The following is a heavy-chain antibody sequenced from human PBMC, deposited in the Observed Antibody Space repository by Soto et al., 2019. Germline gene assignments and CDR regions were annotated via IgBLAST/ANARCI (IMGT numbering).Heavy chain of an antibody. D-gene: IGHD6-25*01. CDR3: ARESGGYDSSTRYGLDV. V-gene: IGHV4-31*03. CDR1: GGSISSVGHY. Sequence: PSETLSLTSSVSGGSISSVGHYWTWIRQQPVKRLEWIGYIYYSGSTDYNPSLKSRVTISVDRSKNQFSLNLSSVTAADTAIYYCARESGGYDSSTRYGLDVWGQGTTVTVSS. CDR2: IYYSGST. J-gene: IGHJ6*02.